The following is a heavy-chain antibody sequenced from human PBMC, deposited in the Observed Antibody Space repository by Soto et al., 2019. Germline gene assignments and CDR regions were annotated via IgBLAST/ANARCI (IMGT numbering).Heavy chain of an antibody. D-gene: IGHD3-16*01. Sequence: PGGSLRLSCAASGFTFSSYXXHWVRQAPGKGLVWVSRNKSDGSSTSYADSVKGRFTISRDNAKTPLYLQTISLRAEDTAVYYCARDQKWGVYGMDVWGQGTTVTVSS. J-gene: IGHJ6*02. CDR1: GFTFSSYX. CDR3: ARDQKWGVYGMDV. CDR2: NKSDGSST. V-gene: IGHV3-74*01.